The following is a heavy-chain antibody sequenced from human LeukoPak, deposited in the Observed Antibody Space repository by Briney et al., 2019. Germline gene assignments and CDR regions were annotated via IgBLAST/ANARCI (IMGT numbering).Heavy chain of an antibody. D-gene: IGHD3-16*02. CDR1: GLTFTNAW. J-gene: IGHJ4*02. CDR3: TTLSYVGGY. CDR2: ITKADGGTT. V-gene: IGHV3-15*01. Sequence: GGSLRLSCAASGLTFTNAWMSWVRQAPGKGLEWVGRITKADGGTTDYAAPGKGRFTISRDDSKNTLYLQMNSLKTEDTALYYCTTLSYVGGYWGQGTLVTVSS.